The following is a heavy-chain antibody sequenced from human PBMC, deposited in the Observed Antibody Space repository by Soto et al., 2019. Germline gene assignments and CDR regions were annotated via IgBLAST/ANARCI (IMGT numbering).Heavy chain of an antibody. CDR2: ISSNGGST. CDR1: GFTFSSYA. V-gene: IGHV3-64D*06. CDR3: VKERRSGWRPYYDAFDI. D-gene: IGHD6-25*01. Sequence: GGSLRLSCSASGFTFSSYAMHWVRQAPGKGLEYVSAISSNGGSTYYADSVKGRFTISRDNSKNTLYLQMSSLRAEDTAVYYCVKERRSGWRPYYDAFDIWGQGTMVTVSS. J-gene: IGHJ3*02.